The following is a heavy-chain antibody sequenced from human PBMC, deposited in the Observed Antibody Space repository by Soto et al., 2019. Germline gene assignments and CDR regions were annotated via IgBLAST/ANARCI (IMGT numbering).Heavy chain of an antibody. CDR2: IYPGDSGT. CDR1: GYSFTNYW. V-gene: IGHV5-51*01. D-gene: IGHD6-19*01. Sequence: PGESLKISCKASGYSFTNYWIGWVRQMPGKGLEWMGTIYPGDSGTRYSPSFQGQVTFSVDRSINTAYLHWTSLKASDTAIYYCAIQHPQVSSAWYDWGQGTLVTVSS. J-gene: IGHJ4*02. CDR3: AIQHPQVSSAWYD.